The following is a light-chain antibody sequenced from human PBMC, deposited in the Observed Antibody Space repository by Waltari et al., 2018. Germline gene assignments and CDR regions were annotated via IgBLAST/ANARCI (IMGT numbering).Light chain of an antibody. CDR3: QNHERLPAT. Sequence: EVVLTQSPGTLSLSPGERATLSCRASQSVNKYLAWYQQRPGQAPRLLIYAASTRATGVPDRLSGRGLGTDVSLTISRLEPEDFAVYFCQNHERLPATFGQGTKVEIK. CDR1: QSVNKY. V-gene: IGKV3-20*01. CDR2: AAS. J-gene: IGKJ1*01.